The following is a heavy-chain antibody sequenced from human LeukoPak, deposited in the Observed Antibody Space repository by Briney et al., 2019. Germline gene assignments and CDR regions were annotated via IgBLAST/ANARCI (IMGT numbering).Heavy chain of an antibody. CDR2: IYYGGST. CDR1: GGSISSYY. CDR3: AREYYYDSSGDAFDI. D-gene: IGHD3-22*01. J-gene: IGHJ3*02. Sequence: SETLSLTCTVSGGSISSYYWSWIRQPPGKGLEWIGYIYYGGSTNYNPSLKSRVTISVDTSKNQFSLKLSSVTAADTAVYYCAREYYYDSSGDAFDIWGQGTMVTVSS. V-gene: IGHV4-59*01.